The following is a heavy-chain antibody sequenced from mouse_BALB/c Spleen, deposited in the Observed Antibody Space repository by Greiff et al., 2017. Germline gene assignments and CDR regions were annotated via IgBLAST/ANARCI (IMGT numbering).Heavy chain of an antibody. J-gene: IGHJ4*01. Sequence: VQLQQSGSVLVRPGASVKLSCKASGYTFTSSWMHWAKQRPGQGLEWIGEIHPNSGNTNYNEKFKGKATLTVDTSSSTAYVDLSSLTSEDSAVYYCARSGGSSYGDAMDYWGQGTSVTVSS. CDR3: ARSGGSSYGDAMDY. CDR2: IHPNSGNT. V-gene: IGHV1S130*01. CDR1: GYTFTSSW. D-gene: IGHD1-1*01.